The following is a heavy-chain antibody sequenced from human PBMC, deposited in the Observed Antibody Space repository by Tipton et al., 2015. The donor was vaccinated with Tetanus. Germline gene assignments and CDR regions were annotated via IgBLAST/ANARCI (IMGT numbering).Heavy chain of an antibody. CDR2: ISGSGGST. CDR1: GFTVSSNY. J-gene: IGHJ6*02. Sequence: SLRLSCAASGFTVSSNYMSWVRQAPGKGLEWVSAISGSGGSTYYADSVKGRFTISRDNSKNTLYLQMNSLRAEDTAVYYCAKVEGYYYAYMDVWGQGTTVTVSS. V-gene: IGHV3-23*01. D-gene: IGHD3-10*01. CDR3: AKVEGYYYAYMDV.